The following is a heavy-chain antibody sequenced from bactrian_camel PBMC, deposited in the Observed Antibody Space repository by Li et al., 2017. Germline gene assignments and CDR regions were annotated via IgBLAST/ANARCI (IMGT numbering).Heavy chain of an antibody. Sequence: HVQLVESGGGLVQPGGSLNLSCAATGKTNVQNCMGWFRQTPGKDREGVAGIETGDGTTYYADSVKGRFIISQDDLTATLYLQLNGLKPEDTGAYYCAARHYGSGVSCSSPRNLLYFQHRGQGTQVTVS. CDR2: IETGDGTT. V-gene: IGHV3S54*01. D-gene: IGHD3*01. CDR1: GKTNVQNC. J-gene: IGHJ4*01. CDR3: AARHYGSGVSCSSPRNLLYFQH.